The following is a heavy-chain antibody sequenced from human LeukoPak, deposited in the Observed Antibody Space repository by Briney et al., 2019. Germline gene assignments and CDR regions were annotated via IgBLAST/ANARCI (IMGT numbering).Heavy chain of an antibody. CDR3: TRDRPNYYGSDGHYYRRNGDY. CDR2: ISSKGELT. D-gene: IGHD3-22*01. J-gene: IGHJ4*02. V-gene: IGHV3-23*01. CDR1: GFTFSIYA. Sequence: GGSLRLSCAASGFTFSIYAMSWVRRAPGKGLEWVSSISSKGELTFYADSVKGRFTISRDNSESTLYLQMNILRADDTAIYYCTRDRPNYYGSDGHYYRRNGDYWGQGTLVTVSS.